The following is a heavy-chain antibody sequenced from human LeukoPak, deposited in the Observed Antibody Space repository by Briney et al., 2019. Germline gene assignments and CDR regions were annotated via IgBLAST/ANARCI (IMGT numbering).Heavy chain of an antibody. D-gene: IGHD2-2*01. CDR2: INGDGNTT. Sequence: GGSLRLSCAASGLTFSSHWMHWVRQAPGKGLVWVSRINGDGNTTNYADSVKGRFTISRDNAKNSLYLQMNSLRAEDTAVYYCARVSSYYDMDVWGQGTTVTVSS. CDR3: ARVSSYYDMDV. V-gene: IGHV3-74*01. CDR1: GLTFSSHW. J-gene: IGHJ6*02.